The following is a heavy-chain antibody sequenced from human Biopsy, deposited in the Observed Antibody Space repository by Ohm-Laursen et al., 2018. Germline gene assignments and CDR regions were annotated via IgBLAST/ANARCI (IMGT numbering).Heavy chain of an antibody. Sequence: SSVEVSCKASGYTFTGYHVHWVRQAPGQGLEWMGWINAKTGDTNYAQKFQGRVTMTRDTSISTAYVDLSSLRSDDTAVYYCTRGGYYYDSLAYYYWFDPWGQGTLVTVSS. D-gene: IGHD3-22*01. CDR2: INAKTGDT. J-gene: IGHJ5*02. CDR1: GYTFTGYH. CDR3: TRGGYYYDSLAYYYWFDP. V-gene: IGHV1-2*02.